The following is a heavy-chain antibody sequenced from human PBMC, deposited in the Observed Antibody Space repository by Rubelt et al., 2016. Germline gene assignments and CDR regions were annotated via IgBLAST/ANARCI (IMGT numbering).Heavy chain of an antibody. Sequence: QVQLQQWGAGLLKPSETLSLTCAVYGGSFSGYYWSWIRQPPGKGLEWIGEINHSGSTNYNPSLKSRVTISVDTSKNQFSLKLSSVTAADTAVYYCARGPKAYCGGDCFFGAFDIWGQGTMVTVSS. CDR1: GGSFSGYY. J-gene: IGHJ3*02. D-gene: IGHD2-21*01. V-gene: IGHV4-34*01. CDR2: INHSGST. CDR3: ARGPKAYCGGDCFFGAFDI.